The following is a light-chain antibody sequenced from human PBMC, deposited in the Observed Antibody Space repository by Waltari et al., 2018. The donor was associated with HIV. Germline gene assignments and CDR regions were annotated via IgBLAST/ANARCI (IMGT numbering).Light chain of an antibody. Sequence: QSVLTQPPSVSGAPGQRVTISCTGSSSNIGAGYDVHWYQPFPGTAPKLLIFGDSNRPSGVPDRFSGSKSGTSASLAITGLQAEDEADYYCQSYDTGLVFGGGTKLTVL. CDR1: SSNIGAGYD. CDR3: QSYDTGLV. J-gene: IGLJ2*01. V-gene: IGLV1-40*01. CDR2: GDS.